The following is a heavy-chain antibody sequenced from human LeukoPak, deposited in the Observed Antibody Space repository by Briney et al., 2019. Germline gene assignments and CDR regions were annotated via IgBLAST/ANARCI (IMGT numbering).Heavy chain of an antibody. V-gene: IGHV3-20*04. Sequence: GGSLRLSCAASGFTFDDYGLAWVGQGPGKGLEWVSGINWNGGSTGYADSVKGRFTMSRDNAKNAVYLQMNSLRVEDTALYYCARDVGSQARGVYGEWGQGTPVIVSS. CDR1: GFTFDDYG. J-gene: IGHJ4*03. D-gene: IGHD3-10*01. CDR2: INWNGGST. CDR3: ARDVGSQARGVYGE.